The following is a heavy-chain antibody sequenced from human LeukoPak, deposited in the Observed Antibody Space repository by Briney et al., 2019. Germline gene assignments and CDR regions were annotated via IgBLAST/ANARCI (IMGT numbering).Heavy chain of an antibody. Sequence: TGGSLRLSCAASGFTFSSYGMHWVRQAPGKGLEWVAVISYDGSNKYYADSVKGRFTISRDNSKNTLYLQMNSLRAEDTAVYYCAKAQYKKSSASMDWGQGTLVTVSS. D-gene: IGHD3-22*01. CDR2: ISYDGSNK. CDR3: AKAQYKKSSASMD. CDR1: GFTFSSYG. V-gene: IGHV3-30*18. J-gene: IGHJ4*02.